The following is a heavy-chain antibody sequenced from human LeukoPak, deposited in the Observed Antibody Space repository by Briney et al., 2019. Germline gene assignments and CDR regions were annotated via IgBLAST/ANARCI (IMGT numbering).Heavy chain of an antibody. V-gene: IGHV1-69*02. J-gene: IGHJ4*02. CDR3: ARGDDSSGYSHFDY. CDR2: IIPILGIA. Sequence: SVTVSCKASGGTFSSYTISWVRQAPGQGLEWMGRIIPILGIANYAQKFQGRVTITADKSTSTAYMELSSLRSEDTAVYYCARGDDSSGYSHFDYWGQGTLVTVSS. D-gene: IGHD3-22*01. CDR1: GGTFSSYT.